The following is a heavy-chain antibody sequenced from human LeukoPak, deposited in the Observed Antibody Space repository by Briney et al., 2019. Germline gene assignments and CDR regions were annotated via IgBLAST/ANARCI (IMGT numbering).Heavy chain of an antibody. J-gene: IGHJ6*03. D-gene: IGHD1-26*01. CDR3: ARSHLGRYYCMDV. Sequence: PGGSLRLSCAASGFTFSSYAMHWVRQAPGKGLEWVAVISYDGSNKYYADSVKGRFTISRDNSKNTLYLQMNSLRAEDTAVYYCARSHLGRYYCMDVWGKGTTVTVSS. CDR1: GFTFSSYA. V-gene: IGHV3-30*01. CDR2: ISYDGSNK.